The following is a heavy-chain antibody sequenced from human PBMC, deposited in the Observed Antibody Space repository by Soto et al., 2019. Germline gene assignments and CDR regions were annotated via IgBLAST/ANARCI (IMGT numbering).Heavy chain of an antibody. V-gene: IGHV1-2*02. CDR1: GYTFTGYY. CDR3: ARATNEFYHYSMDV. Sequence: GASVKVSCKASGYTFTGYYMHWVRQAPGQGLEWMGWINPNNGGTNFAQRFQGRVTMTRDTSISTAYMELSRLRSDDTAVYFCARATNEFYHYSMDVWGQGTTVTVSS. J-gene: IGHJ6*02. CDR2: INPNNGGT. D-gene: IGHD1-1*01.